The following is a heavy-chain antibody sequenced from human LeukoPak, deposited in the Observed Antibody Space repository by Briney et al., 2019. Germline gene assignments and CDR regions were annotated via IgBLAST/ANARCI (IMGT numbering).Heavy chain of an antibody. CDR2: TYYRSKWYH. CDR3: AKGYSMSY. J-gene: IGHJ4*02. Sequence: SQTLSLTCAISGDSVSNTTTAWNWIRQSPSRGLEWLGRTYYRSKWYHEYAISVRSRIIINSDTSKNQFSLHLNSVTPDDTAGYYGAKGYSMSYWGQGTLVTVSS. CDR1: GDSVSNTTTA. V-gene: IGHV6-1*01. D-gene: IGHD5-12*01.